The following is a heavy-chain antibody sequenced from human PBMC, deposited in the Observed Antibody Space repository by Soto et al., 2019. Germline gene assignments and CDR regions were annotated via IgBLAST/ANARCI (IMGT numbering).Heavy chain of an antibody. D-gene: IGHD3-16*02. V-gene: IGHV1-18*01. J-gene: IGHJ3*02. CDR3: ARDYLDMITFGGVIDDDPFDI. Sequence: GASVKVSCKASGYTFTSYGISWVRQAPGQGLEWMGWISAYNGNTNYAQKLQGRVTMTTDTSTSTAYMELRSLRSDDTAVYYCARDYLDMITFGGVIDDDPFDIWGQGTMVTVSS. CDR1: GYTFTSYG. CDR2: ISAYNGNT.